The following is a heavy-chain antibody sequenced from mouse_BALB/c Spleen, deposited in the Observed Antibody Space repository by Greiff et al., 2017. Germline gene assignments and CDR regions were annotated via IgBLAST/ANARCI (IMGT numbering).Heavy chain of an antibody. CDR1: GYSITSGYY. D-gene: IGHD2-1*01. CDR3: ARGGGGNYSWFAY. Sequence: VQLQQSGPGLVKPSQSLSLTCSVTGYSITSGYYWNWIRQFPGNKLEWMGYISYDGSNNYNPSLKNRISITRDTSKNQFFLKLNSVTTEDTATYYCARGGGGNYSWFAYWGQGTLVTVSA. CDR2: ISYDGSN. J-gene: IGHJ3*01. V-gene: IGHV3-6*02.